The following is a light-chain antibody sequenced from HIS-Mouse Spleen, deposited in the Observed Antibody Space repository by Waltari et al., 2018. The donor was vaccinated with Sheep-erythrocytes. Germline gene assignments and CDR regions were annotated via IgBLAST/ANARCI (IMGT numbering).Light chain of an antibody. Sequence: QSALTQPRSVSGSPGQSVTISCTGTSSDVGGYNYVSWYQQHPGKAPKLIIYDVSKPPSVVPDRFSGSKSGNTASLTISGLQAEDEADYYCCSYAGSYNHVFATGTKVTVL. J-gene: IGLJ1*01. CDR1: SSDVGGYNY. CDR3: CSYAGSYNHV. V-gene: IGLV2-11*01. CDR2: DVS.